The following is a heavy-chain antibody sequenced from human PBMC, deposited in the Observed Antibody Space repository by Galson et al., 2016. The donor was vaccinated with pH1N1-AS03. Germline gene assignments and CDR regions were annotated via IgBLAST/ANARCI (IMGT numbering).Heavy chain of an antibody. V-gene: IGHV3-23*01. J-gene: IGHJ4*02. CDR3: ARAPDGSGSLYYFDY. CDR1: GFTFRNYA. D-gene: IGHD3-10*01. Sequence: SLRLSCAASGFTFRNYAMSWVRQAPGKGLEWVSAISGDGSVTHYADSVKGRFTISRDSRNSLFLQMNSLRAEDTAVYYCARAPDGSGSLYYFDYWGQGTLVTVSS. CDR2: ISGDGSVT.